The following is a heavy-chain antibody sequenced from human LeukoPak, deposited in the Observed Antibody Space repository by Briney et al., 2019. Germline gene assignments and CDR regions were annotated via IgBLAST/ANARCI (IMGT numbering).Heavy chain of an antibody. CDR3: ARPGRSGWYGDFDY. CDR2: IYTSGST. D-gene: IGHD6-19*01. V-gene: IGHV4-4*07. Sequence: KASETLSLTCTVSGGSISSYYWSWIRQPAGKGLEWIGRIYTSGSTNYNPSLKSRVTISVDTSKNQFSLKLSSVTAADTAVYYCARPGRSGWYGDFDYWGQGTLVTVSS. CDR1: GGSISSYY. J-gene: IGHJ4*02.